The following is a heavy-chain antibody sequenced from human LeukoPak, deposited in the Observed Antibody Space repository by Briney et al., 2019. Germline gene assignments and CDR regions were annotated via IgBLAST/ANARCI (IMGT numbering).Heavy chain of an antibody. Sequence: ASVKVSCKASGGTFSSYTISWVRQAPGQGLEWMGRIIPILGIANYAQKFQGRVTITADKSTSTAYMELSSLRYEDTAVYYCARDQSDVVAAPGPFDPWGQGTLVTVSS. CDR3: ARDQSDVVAAPGPFDP. D-gene: IGHD2-2*01. V-gene: IGHV1-69*04. J-gene: IGHJ5*02. CDR2: IIPILGIA. CDR1: GGTFSSYT.